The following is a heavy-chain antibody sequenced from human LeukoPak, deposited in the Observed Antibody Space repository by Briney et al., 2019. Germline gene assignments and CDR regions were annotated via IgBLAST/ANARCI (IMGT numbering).Heavy chain of an antibody. V-gene: IGHV3-21*01. Sequence: PGGSLRLSCAASGFAFSSYSMTWVRQAPGKGLEWLSSFTSRSRSIYYADSVKGRFTISRDNAKNSLYLQMNSLRAEDTAVYYCARGTKYCSSTSCYYAPVDYWGQGTLVTVSS. J-gene: IGHJ4*02. CDR1: GFAFSSYS. D-gene: IGHD2-2*01. CDR2: FTSRSRSI. CDR3: ARGTKYCSSTSCYYAPVDY.